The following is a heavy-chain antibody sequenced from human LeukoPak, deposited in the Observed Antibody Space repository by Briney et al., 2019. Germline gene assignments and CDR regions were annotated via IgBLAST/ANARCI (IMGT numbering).Heavy chain of an antibody. J-gene: IGHJ6*04. CDR2: ISGSGVAT. CDR1: GFTLSSYA. CDR3: ATFTWDSRAYYYYGMDV. Sequence: GGSLRLSCAASGFTLSSYAMSWARQAPGKGLEWVSGISGSGVATFYADSVKGRFTISRDNSKNTLYLQMDSLRAEDTAVYYCATFTWDSRAYYYYGMDVWGKGTTVTVSS. V-gene: IGHV3-23*01. D-gene: IGHD1-26*01.